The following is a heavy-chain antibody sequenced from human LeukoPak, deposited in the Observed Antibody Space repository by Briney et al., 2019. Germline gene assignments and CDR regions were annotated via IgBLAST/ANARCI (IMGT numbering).Heavy chain of an antibody. CDR3: ARYCSGGSCYPDAFDI. CDR2: IYYSGST. Sequence: SETLSLTCAVYGGSFSGYYWSWIRQHPGKGLEWIGFIYYSGSTYYNPSLKSRVTISVDTSKNQFSLKLSSVTAADTAVYYCARYCSGGSCYPDAFDIWGQGTMVTVSS. CDR1: GGSFSGYY. V-gene: IGHV4-31*11. J-gene: IGHJ3*02. D-gene: IGHD2-15*01.